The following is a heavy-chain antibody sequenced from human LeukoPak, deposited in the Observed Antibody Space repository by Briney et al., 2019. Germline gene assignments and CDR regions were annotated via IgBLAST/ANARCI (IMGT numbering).Heavy chain of an antibody. V-gene: IGHV2-5*02. D-gene: IGHD5-18*01. CDR1: SFSLRTTGEG. CDR3: AHKHTTMVYFDF. CDR2: IYWGDDK. J-gene: IGHJ4*02. Sequence: SGPTLVKPTQALTLTCTFSSFSLRTTGEGVDWIRQPPGKGVEWLAFIYWGDDKRYSPSLESILTITKDTSKNQVVLTMTNMDPVDTATYYCAHKHTTMVYFDFWGQGTLVTVSS.